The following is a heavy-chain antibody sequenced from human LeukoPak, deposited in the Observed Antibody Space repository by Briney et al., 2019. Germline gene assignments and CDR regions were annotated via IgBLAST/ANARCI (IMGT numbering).Heavy chain of an antibody. V-gene: IGHV4-30-2*01. CDR3: VSLERRGYRYGSSQ. J-gene: IGHJ4*02. Sequence: KPSQTLSLTCTVSGGSISSGGYYWSWIRQPPGKGLEWIGYIYHSGSTYYNPSLKSRVTISVDRSKNQFSLKLSSVTAADTAVYYCVSLERRGYRYGSSQWGQGTLVTVSS. CDR2: IYHSGST. CDR1: GGSISSGGYY. D-gene: IGHD5-18*01.